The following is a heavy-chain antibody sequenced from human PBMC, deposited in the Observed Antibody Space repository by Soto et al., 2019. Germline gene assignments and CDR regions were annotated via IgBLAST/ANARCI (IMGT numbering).Heavy chain of an antibody. J-gene: IGHJ4*02. V-gene: IGHV3-30*18. D-gene: IGHD2-15*01. CDR3: AKDHRNGGSRVDY. Sequence: QVQLVESGGGVVQPGRSLRLSCAASRFSFRAHGMHWVRQAPGKGLEWVAVISYDGSSTYYADSVKDRFTISRDNSNNALYLQMSNLRPEDTAVYFCAKDHRNGGSRVDYWGQGTLVTVSS. CDR2: ISYDGSST. CDR1: RFSFRAHG.